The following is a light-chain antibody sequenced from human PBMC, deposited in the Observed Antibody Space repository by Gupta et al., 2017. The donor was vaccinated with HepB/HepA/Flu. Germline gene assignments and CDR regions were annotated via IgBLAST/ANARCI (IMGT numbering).Light chain of an antibody. J-gene: IGKJ1*01. Sequence: DIQMTQSPSSLSASVGDRVTITCRASQSISSYLNWYQQKPGKAPKLLIYAASSVQSGVPSRFSGSGSVTDFTLTISSQQPEDFATYYCQHRDSTTWTFGQGTKVEIK. V-gene: IGKV1-39*01. CDR2: AAS. CDR3: QHRDSTTWT. CDR1: QSISSY.